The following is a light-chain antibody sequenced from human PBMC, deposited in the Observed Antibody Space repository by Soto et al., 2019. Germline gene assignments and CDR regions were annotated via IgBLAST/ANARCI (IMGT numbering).Light chain of an antibody. V-gene: IGLV2-23*01. Sequence: QSALTQPASVSGSPGQSITISCAGTGSDVGAYNLVSWYQQPPGKAPKLIICEDNTRPSGISNRFSGSKSGDTASLPISGLQAEDEADYFCCSYAGTVAYVFGTGTKLTVL. CDR3: CSYAGTVAYV. CDR1: GSDVGAYNL. CDR2: EDN. J-gene: IGLJ1*01.